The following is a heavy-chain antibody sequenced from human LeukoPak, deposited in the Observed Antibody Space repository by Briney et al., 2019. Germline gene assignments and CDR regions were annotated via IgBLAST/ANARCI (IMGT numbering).Heavy chain of an antibody. CDR2: ISSSGNT. D-gene: IGHD3-3*01. CDR3: ARLGAGPTYYDFWSGYSSFYFDY. J-gene: IGHJ4*02. Sequence: SETLSLTCTVSGGTTSSGNYYWGWIRQPPGKGLEWIGGISSSGNTYYNPSLKSRITISIDTSKNHFSLKLSSVTAADTAVYYCARLGAGPTYYDFWSGYSSFYFDYWGQGTLVTVSS. V-gene: IGHV4-39*02. CDR1: GGTTSSGNYY.